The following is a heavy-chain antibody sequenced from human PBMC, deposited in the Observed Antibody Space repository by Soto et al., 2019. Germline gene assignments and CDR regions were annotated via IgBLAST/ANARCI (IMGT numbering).Heavy chain of an antibody. CDR2: IYYSGST. V-gene: IGHV4-61*01. D-gene: IGHD3-3*01. CDR1: GGSVSSGSYY. J-gene: IGHJ4*02. CDR3: AGLESTLEGFDY. Sequence: SETLSLTCTVSGGSVSSGSYYWSWIRQPPGKGLEWIGYIYYSGSTNYNPSLKSRVTISVDTSKNQFSLKLSPVTAADTAVYYCAGLESTLEGFDYWGQGTLVTVSS.